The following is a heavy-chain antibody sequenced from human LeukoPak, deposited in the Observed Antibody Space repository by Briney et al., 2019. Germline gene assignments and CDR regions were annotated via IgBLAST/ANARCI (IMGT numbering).Heavy chain of an antibody. D-gene: IGHD6-13*01. CDR3: AKSPSSSWYTGCD. CDR1: GFTFSSYA. J-gene: IGHJ4*02. Sequence: GGSLRLSCAASGFTFSSYAVSWVRQAPGKGLEWVSAISGSGGSTYYADSVKGRFTISRDNSKNTLYLQMNSLRAEDTAVYYCAKSPSSSWYTGCDWGQGTLVTVSS. CDR2: ISGSGGST. V-gene: IGHV3-23*01.